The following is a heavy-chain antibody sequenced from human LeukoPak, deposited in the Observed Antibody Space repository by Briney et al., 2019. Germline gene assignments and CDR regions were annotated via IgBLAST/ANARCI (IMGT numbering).Heavy chain of an antibody. V-gene: IGHV1-46*01. CDR3: ARDSPISGSYYGGLGY. CDR2: INPSGGST. J-gene: IGHJ4*02. CDR1: GYTLTELS. Sequence: GASVKVSCKVSGYTLTELSMHWVRQAPGQGLEWMGIINPSGGSTSYAQKFQGRVTMTRDTSTSTVYMELSSLRSEDTAVYYCARDSPISGSYYGGLGYWGQGTLVTVSS. D-gene: IGHD1-26*01.